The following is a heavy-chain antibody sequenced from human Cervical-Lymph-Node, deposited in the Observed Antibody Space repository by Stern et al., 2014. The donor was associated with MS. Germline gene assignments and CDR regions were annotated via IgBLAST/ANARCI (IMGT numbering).Heavy chain of an antibody. CDR1: GLTSGFTFGDFG. V-gene: IGHV3-49*03. CDR2: IRSKAYGGTT. CDR3: TIGAWNY. J-gene: IGHJ4*02. Sequence: EVPLVESGGGLVQPGRSLRLSCTVSGLTSGFTFGDFGMNWFRQAPGKGLQWVGFIRSKAYGGTTENAASVKGRFILSRDDFKSTAYLQMSSLKIEDTAVYYCTIGAWNYWGQGALVTVSS. D-gene: IGHD1-1*01.